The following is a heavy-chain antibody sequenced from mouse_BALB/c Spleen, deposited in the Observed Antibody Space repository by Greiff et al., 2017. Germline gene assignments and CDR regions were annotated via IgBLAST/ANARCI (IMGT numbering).Heavy chain of an antibody. Sequence: EVKVEESGGGLVQPGGSMKLSCVASGFTFSNYWMNWVRQSPEKGLEWVAEIRLKSNNYATHYAESVKGRFTISRDDSKSSVYLQMNNLRAEDTGIYYCTRRTMITSWFAYWGQGTLVTVSA. V-gene: IGHV6-6*02. CDR3: TRRTMITSWFAY. J-gene: IGHJ3*01. CDR2: IRLKSNNYAT. D-gene: IGHD2-4*01. CDR1: GFTFSNYW.